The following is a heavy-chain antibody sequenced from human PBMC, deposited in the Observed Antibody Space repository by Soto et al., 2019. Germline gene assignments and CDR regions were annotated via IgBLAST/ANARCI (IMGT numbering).Heavy chain of an antibody. Sequence: QVQLVQSGAEVKKAGSSVKVSCKASGGTFSSCTISWVRQAPGQGLEWMGRIIPILGIANYAQKFQGRVTITADKSTSTAYMELSSLRSEDTAVYYCAREGGITLVRGVIDAFDIWGQGTMVTVSS. V-gene: IGHV1-69*08. CDR2: IIPILGIA. J-gene: IGHJ3*02. CDR1: GGTFSSCT. D-gene: IGHD3-10*01. CDR3: AREGGITLVRGVIDAFDI.